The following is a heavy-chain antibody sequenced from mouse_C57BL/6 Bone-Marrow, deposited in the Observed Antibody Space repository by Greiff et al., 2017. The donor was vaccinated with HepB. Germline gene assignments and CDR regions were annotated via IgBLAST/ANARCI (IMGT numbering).Heavy chain of an antibody. CDR1: GYTFTDYY. V-gene: IGHV1-26*01. Sequence: EVQLQQSGPELVKPGASVKISCKASGYTFTDYYMNWVKQSHGKSLEWIGDINPNNGGTSYNQKFKGKATLTVDKSSSTAYMELRSLTSEDSAVYYCARGKEDSHFDYWGQGTTLTVSS. D-gene: IGHD2-12*01. CDR2: INPNNGGT. CDR3: ARGKEDSHFDY. J-gene: IGHJ2*01.